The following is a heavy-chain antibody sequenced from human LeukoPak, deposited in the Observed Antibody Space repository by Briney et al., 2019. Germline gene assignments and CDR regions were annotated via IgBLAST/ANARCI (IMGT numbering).Heavy chain of an antibody. D-gene: IGHD6-13*01. CDR3: ARVRVVLSQIAAAASLMDV. Sequence: PSETLSLTCIVSGATISSSSYYWGWIRQPPGKGLEWIGSIYYSGSTYYNPSLKSRVTMSGDASKNQFSLKLSSVTAADTAMYYCARVRVVLSQIAAAASLMDVWGRGTTVTVSS. CDR2: IYYSGST. V-gene: IGHV4-39*07. CDR1: GATISSSSYY. J-gene: IGHJ6*03.